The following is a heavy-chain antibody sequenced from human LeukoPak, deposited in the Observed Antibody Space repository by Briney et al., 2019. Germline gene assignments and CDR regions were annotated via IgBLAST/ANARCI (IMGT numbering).Heavy chain of an antibody. CDR1: GGIFSNSA. J-gene: IGHJ4*02. V-gene: IGHV1-18*01. D-gene: IGHD2-2*01. CDR3: ARDVGYCSSTSCSRGDY. Sequence: ASVKVSCKASGGIFSNSAISWVRQAPGQGLEWMGRISAYNGNTDYAQKLQGRVTMTTDTSTTTAYMELRSLRSDDTAVYYCARDVGYCSSTSCSRGDYWGQGTLVTVSS. CDR2: ISAYNGNT.